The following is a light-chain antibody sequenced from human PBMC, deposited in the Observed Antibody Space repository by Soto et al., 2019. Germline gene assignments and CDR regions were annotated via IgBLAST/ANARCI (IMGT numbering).Light chain of an antibody. Sequence: DIQMTQSPSSLSASVGDRVTITCRASQSITSYLNWYQQKPGKAPKLLIFAAFSLQSGAPSRFSGSASGTDFTLTISSLQPEDFATYYCQQSYSTPLTFGGGTKVDIK. CDR3: QQSYSTPLT. J-gene: IGKJ4*01. V-gene: IGKV1-39*01. CDR2: AAF. CDR1: QSITSY.